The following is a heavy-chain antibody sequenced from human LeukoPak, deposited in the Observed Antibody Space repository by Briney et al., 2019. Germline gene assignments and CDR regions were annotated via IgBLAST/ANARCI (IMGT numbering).Heavy chain of an antibody. Sequence: GGSLRLSCAASGFTFSSYSMNWVRQAPGKGLEWVSSISSSSSYIYYADSVKGRFTISRDNAKNSLYLQMSSLRAEDTAVYYCARDRITMVRRFDYWGQGTLVTVSS. V-gene: IGHV3-21*01. CDR1: GFTFSSYS. D-gene: IGHD3-10*01. CDR3: ARDRITMVRRFDY. CDR2: ISSSSSYI. J-gene: IGHJ4*02.